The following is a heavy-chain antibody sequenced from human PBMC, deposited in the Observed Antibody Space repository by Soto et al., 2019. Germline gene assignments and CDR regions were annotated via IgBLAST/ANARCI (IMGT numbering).Heavy chain of an antibody. CDR3: ARQAIAAAAPYFDY. CDR1: GGSISSSSYY. V-gene: IGHV4-39*01. Sequence: QLQLQESGPGLVKPSETLSLTCTVSGGSISSSSYYWGWIRQPPGKGLEWIGSIYYSGSTYYNPSLKSRVTISVDTSKNQFSLKLSSVTAADTAVYYCARQAIAAAAPYFDYWGQGTLVTVSS. CDR2: IYYSGST. J-gene: IGHJ4*02. D-gene: IGHD6-13*01.